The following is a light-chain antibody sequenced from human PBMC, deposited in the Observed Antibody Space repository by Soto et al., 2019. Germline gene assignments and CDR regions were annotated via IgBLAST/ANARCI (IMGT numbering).Light chain of an antibody. V-gene: IGLV2-14*03. CDR3: ISYTDRQSYL. CDR2: AVS. Sequence: QSVLTQPASVSGSPGQSITISCSGTSSDIGSYNHVAWYQQFPGKSPKLMIYAVSDRRPRVSDRFSGSKSGITASLTISGLQTEDEADYYCISYTDRQSYLFGTGTKVTVL. CDR1: SSDIGSYNH. J-gene: IGLJ1*01.